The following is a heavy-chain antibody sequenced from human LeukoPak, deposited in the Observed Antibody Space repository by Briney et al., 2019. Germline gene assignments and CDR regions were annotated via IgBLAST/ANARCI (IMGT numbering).Heavy chain of an antibody. Sequence: GGSLRLSCAASGFTFSTYSMHWVRQDPGKGLEWVSAISGSGGSTYYADSVKGRFTISRDNSKNTLYLQMNSLRAEDTAVYYCAKGSSGWAPWYWGQGTLVTVSS. J-gene: IGHJ4*02. V-gene: IGHV3-23*01. CDR2: ISGSGGST. CDR3: AKGSSGWAPWY. CDR1: GFTFSTYS. D-gene: IGHD6-19*01.